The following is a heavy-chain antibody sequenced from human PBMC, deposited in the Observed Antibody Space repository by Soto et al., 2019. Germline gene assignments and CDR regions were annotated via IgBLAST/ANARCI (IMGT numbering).Heavy chain of an antibody. CDR1: GGSFSGYY. V-gene: IGHV4-34*01. D-gene: IGHD6-6*01. CDR2: INHSGST. Sequence: QVQLQQWGAGLLKPSETLSLTCAVYGGSFSGYYWSWIRQPPGKGLEWIGEINHSGSTNYNPSLTSRVTISVDTSKNQFSLKLSSVTAADTAVYYCARGRTARLVYYYGMDVWGQGTTVTVSS. CDR3: ARGRTARLVYYYGMDV. J-gene: IGHJ6*02.